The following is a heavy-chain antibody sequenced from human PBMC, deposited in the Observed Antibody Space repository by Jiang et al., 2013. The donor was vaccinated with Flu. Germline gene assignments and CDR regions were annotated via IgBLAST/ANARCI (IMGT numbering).Heavy chain of an antibody. CDR3: ARHRPYCGGDCFHNWFDP. J-gene: IGHJ5*02. CDR2: IYYSGST. CDR1: GGSISSSSYY. D-gene: IGHD2-21*01. Sequence: LLKPSETLSLTCTVSGGSISSSSYYWGWIRQPPGKGLEWIGSIYYSGSTYYNPSLKSRVTISVDTSKNQFSLKLSSVTAADTAVYYCARHRPYCGGDCFHNWFDPWGQGTLVTVSS. V-gene: IGHV4-39*07.